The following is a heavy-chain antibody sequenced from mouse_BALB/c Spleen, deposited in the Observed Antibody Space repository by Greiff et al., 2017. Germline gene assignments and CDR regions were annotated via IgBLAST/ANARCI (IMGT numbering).Heavy chain of an antibody. CDR3: TRGGTGAWFAY. V-gene: IGHV1S22*01. J-gene: IGHJ3*01. Sequence: LQQPGSELVRPGASVKLSCKASGYTFTSYWMHWVKQRPGQGLEWIGNIYPGSGSTNYDEKFKSKATLTVDTSSSTAYMQLSSLTSEDSAVYYCTRGGTGAWFAYWGQGTLVTVSA. CDR1: GYTFTSYW. CDR2: IYPGSGST. D-gene: IGHD4-1*01.